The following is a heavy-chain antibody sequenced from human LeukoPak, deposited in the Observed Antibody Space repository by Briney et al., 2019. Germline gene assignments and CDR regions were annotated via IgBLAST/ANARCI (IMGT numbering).Heavy chain of an antibody. J-gene: IGHJ3*02. CDR1: DGSMTNYY. CDR2: MRTSGNN. CDR3: ARDKSRTYGSADAFDI. Sequence: PSETLSLTCTVSDGSMTNYYWSWIRQPAGKGLEWIGRMRTSGNNNYNPSLASRVSMSVDTSKRQLSLKLSSVTAADTAVYYCARDKSRTYGSADAFDIWGQGTMVTVSS. V-gene: IGHV4-4*07. D-gene: IGHD3-10*01.